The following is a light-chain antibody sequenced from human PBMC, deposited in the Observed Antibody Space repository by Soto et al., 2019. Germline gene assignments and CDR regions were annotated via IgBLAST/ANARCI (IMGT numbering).Light chain of an antibody. Sequence: QSVLTQSPSVSAAPGQKVTISCSGSSSNIGNNYVSWYQQHPGKAPKLMIYEGSKRPSGVSNRFSGSKSGNTASLTISGLQAEDEADYYCCSYAGTYVFGTGTKVTVL. V-gene: IGLV2-23*01. CDR1: SSNIGNNY. CDR3: CSYAGTYV. J-gene: IGLJ1*01. CDR2: EGS.